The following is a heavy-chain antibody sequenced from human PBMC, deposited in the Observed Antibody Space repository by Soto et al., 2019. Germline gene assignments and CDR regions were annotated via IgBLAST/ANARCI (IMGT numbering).Heavy chain of an antibody. V-gene: IGHV3-30-3*01. CDR1: GFTFSIYA. CDR2: TSYDGSK. J-gene: IGHJ2*01. CDR3: ARQRQAAGNWYFDL. D-gene: IGHD6-13*01. Sequence: QVQLVESGGGVVQPGRSPRLSCTASGFTFSIYAMHWVRQAQGKGLEWVAVTSYDGSKSYADAVKGRFTISRDNSKNTMYLPMNSLRPGDTAVYYWARQRQAAGNWYFDLWGRRTLVTVCS.